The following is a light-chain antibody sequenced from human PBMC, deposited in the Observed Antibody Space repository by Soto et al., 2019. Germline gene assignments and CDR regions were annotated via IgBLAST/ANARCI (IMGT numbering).Light chain of an antibody. J-gene: IGLJ2*01. Sequence: QSALTQPPSASGSPGQSVTISCTGTSGDVGSYRFVSWYQQHPGKAPKLLIYEVTKRPSGVPDRFSASTSGNTASLTVSGLQAGDEADYYCGAWDGSLSVGVFGGGTKLTVL. CDR2: EVT. CDR1: SGDVGSYRF. V-gene: IGLV2-8*01. CDR3: GAWDGSLSVGV.